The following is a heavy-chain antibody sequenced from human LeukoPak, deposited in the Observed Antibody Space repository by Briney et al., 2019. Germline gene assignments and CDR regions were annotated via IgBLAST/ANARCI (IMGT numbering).Heavy chain of an antibody. D-gene: IGHD3-22*01. J-gene: IGHJ4*02. V-gene: IGHV7-4-1*02. Sequence: ASVKVSCKASGYTFTSYAMNWVRQAPGQGLEWMGWINTNTGNPTYAQGFTGRFVFSLDTSVSTAYLQISSLKAEDTAVYYCARFGQYYYDSSGYADYWGQGTLVTVSS. CDR2: INTNTGNP. CDR3: ARFGQYYYDSSGYADY. CDR1: GYTFTSYA.